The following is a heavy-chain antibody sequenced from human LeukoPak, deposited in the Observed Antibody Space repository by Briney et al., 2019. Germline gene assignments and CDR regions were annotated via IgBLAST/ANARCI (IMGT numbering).Heavy chain of an antibody. J-gene: IGHJ4*02. CDR2: MNPNSGNT. D-gene: IGHD2-15*01. CDR3: ARDHKSGWWELPLERFDY. Sequence: GASVKVSCKASGYTFTNYGITWVRQAPGQGLEWMGWMNPNSGNTGYAQKFQGRVTITTDESTSTAYMELSSLRSEDTAVYYCARDHKSGWWELPLERFDYWGQGTLVTVSS. V-gene: IGHV1-8*03. CDR1: GYTFTNYG.